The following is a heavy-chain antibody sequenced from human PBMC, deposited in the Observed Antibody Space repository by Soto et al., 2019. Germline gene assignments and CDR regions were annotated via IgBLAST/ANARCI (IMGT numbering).Heavy chain of an antibody. CDR1: GFTFSSYW. D-gene: IGHD6-19*01. V-gene: IGHV3-7*01. CDR2: IKQDGSEK. Sequence: EVQLVESGGGLVQPGGSLRLSCAASGFTFSSYWMSWVRQAPGKGLEWVANIKQDGSEKYYVDSVKGRFTISRDNAKNSLYLQMNSLRAEDTAVYYCAGDWGDGVAVAGKNDAFDIWGQGTMVTVSS. CDR3: AGDWGDGVAVAGKNDAFDI. J-gene: IGHJ3*02.